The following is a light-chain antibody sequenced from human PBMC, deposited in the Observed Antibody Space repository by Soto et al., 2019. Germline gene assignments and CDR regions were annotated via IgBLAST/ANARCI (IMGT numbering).Light chain of an antibody. CDR1: QGISTY. J-gene: IGKJ4*01. CDR2: TAS. Sequence: DIQLTQSPSFLSASVGDRVTITCRATQGISTYLAWYQQNPGKAPKLLIYTASTLQSGVPSRFSGSGSGTEFTLTISSLRPEDFATYYCQQLKSYPLTFGGGTKLEIK. V-gene: IGKV1-9*01. CDR3: QQLKSYPLT.